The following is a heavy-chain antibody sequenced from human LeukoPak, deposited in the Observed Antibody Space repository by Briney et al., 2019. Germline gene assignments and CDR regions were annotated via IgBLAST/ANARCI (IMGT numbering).Heavy chain of an antibody. CDR1: GFIFGETW. V-gene: IGHV3-7*01. D-gene: IGHD3-22*01. Sequence: PGGSLRLSCVGSGFIFGETWMSWVRQAPGKGLEWVANIKHDGRAKHYVDSVKGRFTISRDNGKNSVFLEMNSLRVEDTAVYYCARRSYYDSSGYYDGYNWFDPWGQGTLVTVSS. CDR3: ARRSYYDSSGYYDGYNWFDP. CDR2: IKHDGRAK. J-gene: IGHJ5*02.